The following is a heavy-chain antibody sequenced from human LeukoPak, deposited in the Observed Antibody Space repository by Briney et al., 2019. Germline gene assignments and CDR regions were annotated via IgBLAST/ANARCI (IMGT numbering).Heavy chain of an antibody. CDR2: IYTSGST. CDR1: GGSISSYY. J-gene: IGHJ4*02. CDR3: ARQAFCSSSSCYPFHY. V-gene: IGHV4-4*07. D-gene: IGHD2-2*01. Sequence: SETLSLTCTVSGGSISSYYWSWIRQPAGKGLEWIGRIYTSGSTNYNPSLKSRVTISVDTSKNQFSLKLSSVTAADTAVYYCARQAFCSSSSCYPFHYWGQGTLVTVSS.